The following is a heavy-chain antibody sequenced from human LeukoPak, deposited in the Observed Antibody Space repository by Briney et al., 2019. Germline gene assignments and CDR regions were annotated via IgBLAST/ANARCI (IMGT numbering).Heavy chain of an antibody. V-gene: IGHV3-21*01. CDR1: GFTFSSYS. Sequence: GGSLRLSCAASGFTFSSYSMNWVRQAPGKGLEWVSSISGSSSYIYYADSVKGRFTISRDNAKNSLYLQMNSLRAEDTAVYYCARDRWFDPWGQGTLVTVSS. J-gene: IGHJ5*02. CDR2: ISGSSSYI. CDR3: ARDRWFDP.